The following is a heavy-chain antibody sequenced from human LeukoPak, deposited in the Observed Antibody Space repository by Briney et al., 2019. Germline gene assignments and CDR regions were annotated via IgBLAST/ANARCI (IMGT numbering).Heavy chain of an antibody. CDR3: ARGPRGYSSGQRDYYYGMDV. V-gene: IGHV3-30*03. J-gene: IGHJ6*02. D-gene: IGHD6-19*01. Sequence: PGGSLRLSCAASGFTFSSYGMHWVRQAPGKGLEWVAVISYDGSNKYYADSVMGRFTISRDNSKNTLYLQMNSLRAEDTAVYYCARGPRGYSSGQRDYYYGMDVWGQGTTVTVSS. CDR2: ISYDGSNK. CDR1: GFTFSSYG.